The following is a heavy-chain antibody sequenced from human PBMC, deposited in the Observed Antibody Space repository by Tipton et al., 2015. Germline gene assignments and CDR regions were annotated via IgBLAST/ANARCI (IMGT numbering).Heavy chain of an antibody. CDR2: IYYGGRT. CDR3: ARVPFDYFDY. CDR1: GGSISSESYF. V-gene: IGHV4-39*07. J-gene: IGHJ4*02. Sequence: TLSLTCAVSGGSISSESYFWGWLRQPPGKGLEWIATIYYGGRTFYNPSLKSRVTIFVDTSKNQFSLRVTSVTAADTAVYYCARVPFDYFDYWGQGILVTVSS.